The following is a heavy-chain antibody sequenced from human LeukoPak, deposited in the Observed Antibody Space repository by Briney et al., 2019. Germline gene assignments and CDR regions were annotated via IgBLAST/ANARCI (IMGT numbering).Heavy chain of an antibody. V-gene: IGHV4-34*01. D-gene: IGHD4-23*01. CDR1: GGSFSGYY. Sequence: PSETLSLTCAVYGGSFSGYYWSWIRQPPGKGLEWIGEINHSGSTNYNPSLESRVTISVDTSKNQFSLKLSSVTAADTAVYYCARGSTVVGGDYWGQGTLVTVSS. CDR2: INHSGST. CDR3: ARGSTVVGGDY. J-gene: IGHJ4*02.